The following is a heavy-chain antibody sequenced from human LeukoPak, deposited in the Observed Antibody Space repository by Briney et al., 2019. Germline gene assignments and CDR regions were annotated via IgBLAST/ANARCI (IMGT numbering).Heavy chain of an antibody. Sequence: ASVKVSCKASGYTFTGYYMHWVRQAPGQGLEWMGWINPNSGGTNYAQKLQGRVTMTTDTSTSTAYMELRSLRSDDTAVYYCARGRPRVLRYDMDVWGKGTTVTISS. V-gene: IGHV1-2*02. J-gene: IGHJ6*03. CDR1: GYTFTGYY. CDR3: ARGRPRVLRYDMDV. CDR2: INPNSGGT. D-gene: IGHD3-9*01.